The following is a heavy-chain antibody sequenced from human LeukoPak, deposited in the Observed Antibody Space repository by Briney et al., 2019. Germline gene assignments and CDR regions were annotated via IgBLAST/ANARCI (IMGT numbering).Heavy chain of an antibody. J-gene: IGHJ4*02. D-gene: IGHD3-16*02. CDR1: GGSFSGYY. CDR2: INHSGST. Sequence: PSETLSLTCTVYGGSFSGYYWNWIRQPPGKGLEWIGEINHSGSTNYNPSINSRVTISVDTSKNQFSLKLSSVTAAETAVYYCARFKGSYLFRGRYFDYWGQGTLVTVSS. V-gene: IGHV4-34*01. CDR3: ARFKGSYLFRGRYFDY.